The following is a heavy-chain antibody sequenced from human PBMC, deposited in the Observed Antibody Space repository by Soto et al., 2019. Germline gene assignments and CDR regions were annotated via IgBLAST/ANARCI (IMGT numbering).Heavy chain of an antibody. D-gene: IGHD6-13*01. CDR2: INPNSGGT. V-gene: IGHV1-2*02. Sequence: QVQLVQSGAEVKKPGASVKVSCKAPGYTFTGYYMHWVRQAPGQGLEWMGWINPNSGGTNYAQKFQGRVTMTRDTCISTAYMELSRVRSDDTAVYYCAREERGYSSSWYAGWFDPWGQGTLVTVSS. CDR3: AREERGYSSSWYAGWFDP. CDR1: GYTFTGYY. J-gene: IGHJ5*02.